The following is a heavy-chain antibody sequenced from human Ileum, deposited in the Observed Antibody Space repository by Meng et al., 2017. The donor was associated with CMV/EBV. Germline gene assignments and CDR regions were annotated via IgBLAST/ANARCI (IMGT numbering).Heavy chain of an antibody. CDR2: MKPDGSEM. Sequence: GESLKISCAGSGFILNSYEMNWVRQAPGKGLEWVANMKPDGSEMYYVDSVKGRFTISRDNAKNSLYLQMNSLRAEDTAVYYCARSPDGFDYWGQGTLVTVSS. V-gene: IGHV3-7*01. J-gene: IGHJ4*02. CDR1: GFILNSYE. CDR3: ARSPDGFDY.